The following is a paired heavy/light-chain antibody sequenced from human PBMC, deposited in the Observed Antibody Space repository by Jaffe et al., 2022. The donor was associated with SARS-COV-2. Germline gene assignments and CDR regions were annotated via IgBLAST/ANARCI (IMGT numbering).Light chain of an antibody. Sequence: EIVLTQSPATLSLSPGERATLSCRASQSVSSYLAWYQQKPGQAPRLLIYDASNRATGIPARFSGSGSGTDFTLTISSLEPEDFAVYYCQQRSNWPPVYTFGQGTKLEIK. J-gene: IGKJ2*01. V-gene: IGKV3-11*01. CDR3: QQRSNWPPVYT. CDR2: DAS. CDR1: QSVSSY.
Heavy chain of an antibody. CDR1: GGSISSGDYY. V-gene: IGHV4-30-4*01. D-gene: IGHD3-10*01. J-gene: IGHJ6*02. CDR3: ASGAGDYYGMDV. Sequence: QVQLQESGPGLVKPSQTLSLTCTVSGGSISSGDYYWSWIRQPPGKGLEWIGYIYYSGSTYYNPSLKSRVTISVDTSKNQFSLKLSSVTAADTAVYYCASGAGDYYGMDVWGQGTTVTVSS. CDR2: IYYSGST.